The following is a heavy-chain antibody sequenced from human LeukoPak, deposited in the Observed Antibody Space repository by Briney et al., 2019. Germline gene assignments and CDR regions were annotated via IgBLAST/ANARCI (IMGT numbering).Heavy chain of an antibody. CDR2: IYYSGST. CDR3: ARDSRAALDY. Sequence: SETLSLTCTVSGGSISSYYWSWIRQPPGKGLEWIGYIYYSGSTNYNPSLKSRVTISVDTSKNQFSLKLSSVTAADTAVYYCARDSRAALDYWDQGTLVTVSS. J-gene: IGHJ4*02. D-gene: IGHD6-13*01. CDR1: GGSISSYY. V-gene: IGHV4-59*01.